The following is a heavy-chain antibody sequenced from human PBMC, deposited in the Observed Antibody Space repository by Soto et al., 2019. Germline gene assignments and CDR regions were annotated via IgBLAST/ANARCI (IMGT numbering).Heavy chain of an antibody. CDR1: GFTFNNYA. CDR3: AKGRGGSGSLTPRVDL. Sequence: EVQLLESGRGLVQPGGSLRLSCAASGFTFNNYAMTWVRQAPVKGLEWVSAISGGGDTTSYADSVKGRFTVSRDGSKNTLYLQMSSLRAEDTALYYCAKGRGGSGSLTPRVDLWGQGTLVTVSS. J-gene: IGHJ4*02. CDR2: ISGGGDTT. V-gene: IGHV3-23*01. D-gene: IGHD3-10*01.